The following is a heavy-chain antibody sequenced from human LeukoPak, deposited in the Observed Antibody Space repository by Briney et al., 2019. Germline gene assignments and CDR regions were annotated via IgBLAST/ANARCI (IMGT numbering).Heavy chain of an antibody. J-gene: IGHJ5*02. CDR2: IYYSGST. D-gene: IGHD2-2*01. V-gene: IGHV4-59*08. CDR1: GGSISSYY. CDR3: ARCSAQLNWFDP. Sequence: PSETLSLTCTVSGGSISSYYWSWIRQPPGKGLEWIGYIYYSGSTYYNPSLKSRVTISVDTSKNQFSLKLNSVTAADSAVYYCARCSAQLNWFDPWGQGTLVTVSS.